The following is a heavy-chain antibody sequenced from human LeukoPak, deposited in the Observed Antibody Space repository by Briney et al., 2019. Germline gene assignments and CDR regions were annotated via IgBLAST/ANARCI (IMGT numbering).Heavy chain of an antibody. CDR1: GYTFTSYG. J-gene: IGHJ4*02. Sequence: SVKVSCKASGYTFTSYGISWVRQAPGQGLEWMARIIPIFGTSDYAQKFQGRVTITTDESTSTAFMELSGLRSEDTAVYYCTKDHEGYFDYWGQGSLVTVSS. V-gene: IGHV1-69*05. CDR3: TKDHEGYFDY. CDR2: IIPIFGTS.